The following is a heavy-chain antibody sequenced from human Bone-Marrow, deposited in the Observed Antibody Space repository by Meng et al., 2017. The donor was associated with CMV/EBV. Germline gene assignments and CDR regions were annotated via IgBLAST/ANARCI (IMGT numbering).Heavy chain of an antibody. V-gene: IGHV4-39*07. D-gene: IGHD3-3*01. CDR3: ARVYDFWSGYLDY. Sequence: SETLSLTCTVSGGSISSSSYYWGWIRQPPGKGLEWIGSIYYSGSTYYNPSLKSRVTISVDTSENQFSLKLSSVTAADTAVYYCARVYDFWSGYLDYWGQGTLVTVS. CDR2: IYYSGST. CDR1: GGSISSSSYY. J-gene: IGHJ4*02.